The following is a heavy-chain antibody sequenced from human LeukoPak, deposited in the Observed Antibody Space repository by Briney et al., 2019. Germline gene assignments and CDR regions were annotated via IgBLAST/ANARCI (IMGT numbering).Heavy chain of an antibody. Sequence: ASVKVSCKASGYTFSSYGMNWVRQAPGQGLEWMGWNNTNTGNPTYAQDFTGRFVFSLDTSASTAYLQISSLKAEDTAVYYCARPTGLQWLRMYYFDHWGQGTLVTVSS. CDR3: ARPTGLQWLRMYYFDH. J-gene: IGHJ4*02. D-gene: IGHD6-19*01. CDR1: GYTFSSYG. V-gene: IGHV7-4-1*02. CDR2: NNTNTGNP.